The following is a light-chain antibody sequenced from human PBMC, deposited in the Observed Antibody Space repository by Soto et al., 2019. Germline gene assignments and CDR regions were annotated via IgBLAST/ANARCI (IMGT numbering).Light chain of an antibody. Sequence: SALTQPPSASGTPGQRVTISCSGSSSNIGNNYVHWYQHLPGTAPRLLIHNNSQRPSGVPDRFSGSKSGTSASLAISGLRSEDEAEFYCAAWDDSLSGYVFGSGTKVTVL. CDR2: NNS. CDR3: AAWDDSLSGYV. CDR1: SSNIGNNY. V-gene: IGLV1-47*01. J-gene: IGLJ1*01.